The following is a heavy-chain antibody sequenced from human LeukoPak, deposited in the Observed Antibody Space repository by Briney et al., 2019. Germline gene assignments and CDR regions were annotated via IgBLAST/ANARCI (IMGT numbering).Heavy chain of an antibody. CDR3: ARSHRGLWFGESIPYYFDY. J-gene: IGHJ4*02. D-gene: IGHD3-10*01. CDR2: IYYSGST. V-gene: IGHV4-59*01. CDR1: GGSISSYY. Sequence: SETLSLTCTVSGGSISSYYWSWIRQPPGKGLEWIGYIYYSGSTNYNPSLKSRVTISVDTSKNQFSLKLSSVTAADTAVYYCARSHRGLWFGESIPYYFDYWGQGTLVTVSS.